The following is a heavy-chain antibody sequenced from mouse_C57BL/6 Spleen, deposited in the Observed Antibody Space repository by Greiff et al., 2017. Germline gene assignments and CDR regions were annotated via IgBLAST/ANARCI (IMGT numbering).Heavy chain of an antibody. CDR3: ARSGYYGSYWYIDV. D-gene: IGHD1-1*01. J-gene: IGHJ1*03. V-gene: IGHV1-69*01. Sequence: QVQLQQPGAELVMPGASVKLSCKASGYTFTSYWMHWVKQRPGQGLEWIGEIDPSDSYTNYNQKFKGKSTLTVDKSSSTAYMQLSSLTSEDSAVYYCARSGYYGSYWYIDVWGTGTTVTVSS. CDR2: IDPSDSYT. CDR1: GYTFTSYW.